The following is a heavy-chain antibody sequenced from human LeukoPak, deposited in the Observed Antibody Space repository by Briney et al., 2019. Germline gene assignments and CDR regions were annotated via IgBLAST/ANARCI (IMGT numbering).Heavy chain of an antibody. CDR2: ISYDGSNK. J-gene: IGHJ4*02. V-gene: IGHV3-30*04. CDR1: GFTFSSYA. CDR3: ARADYYDSSGYIY. D-gene: IGHD3-22*01. Sequence: GRSLRLSCAASGFTFSSYAMHWVRQAPGKGLEWVAVISYDGSNKYYADSVKGRFTISRDNAKNSLYLQMNSLRAEDTAVYYCARADYYDSSGYIYWGQGTLVTVSS.